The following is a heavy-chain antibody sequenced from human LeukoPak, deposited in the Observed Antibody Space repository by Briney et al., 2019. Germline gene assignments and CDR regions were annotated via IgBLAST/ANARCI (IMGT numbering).Heavy chain of an antibody. Sequence: PSETLSLTCAVYGVSLRGYYWSWIRQSPEKGLEWIGEVNHEGDSIYSPSLKSRLTLSVDMSKNQFSLNPRSVTAADTAVYFCARGSNYVSDYYFDVWGKGTTVIVSS. V-gene: IGHV4-34*01. CDR3: ARGSNYVSDYYFDV. CDR1: GVSLRGYY. CDR2: VNHEGDS. D-gene: IGHD4-11*01. J-gene: IGHJ6*03.